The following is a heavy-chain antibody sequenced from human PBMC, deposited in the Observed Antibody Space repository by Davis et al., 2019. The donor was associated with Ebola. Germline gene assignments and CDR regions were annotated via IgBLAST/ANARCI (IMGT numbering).Heavy chain of an antibody. CDR3: ARGGWRTMVSYDY. D-gene: IGHD4/OR15-4a*01. Sequence: MPSETLSLTCAVSGDSISSNRWWSWVRQPPGKGLEWIGEIYHSGSTNYDPSLKSRVTISVDKSTNQFSLELTSVTAADTAVYYCARGGWRTMVSYDYWGQGILVTVSS. CDR2: IYHSGST. CDR1: GDSISSNRW. J-gene: IGHJ4*02. V-gene: IGHV4-4*02.